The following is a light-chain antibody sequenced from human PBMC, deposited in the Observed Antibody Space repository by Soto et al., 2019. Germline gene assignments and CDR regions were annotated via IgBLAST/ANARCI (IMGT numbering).Light chain of an antibody. CDR2: DVS. CDR1: SSDVGGYNY. V-gene: IGLV2-14*01. Sequence: QSALTQPASVSGSPGQSITISCTGTSSDVGGYNYVSWYQQHPGKAPKLMIYDVSNRPSGVSNRFSGSKSGNTASLTISGLQADVFADYYCSSYTSICTYVFVTGTKVTVL. CDR3: SSYTSICTYV. J-gene: IGLJ1*01.